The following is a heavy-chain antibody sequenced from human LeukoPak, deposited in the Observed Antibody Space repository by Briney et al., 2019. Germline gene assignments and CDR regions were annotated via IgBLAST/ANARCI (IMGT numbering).Heavy chain of an antibody. CDR1: GYTFTGYY. J-gene: IGHJ3*02. V-gene: IGHV1-2*02. CDR2: INPNSGGT. Sequence: ASVKVSCKASGYTFTGYYMHWVRQAPGQGLEWMGWINPNSGGTSYAQKFQGRVTMTRDTSISTAYMELSRLRSDDTAVYYCASIRESSGALDAFDIWGQGTMVTVSS. D-gene: IGHD2-15*01. CDR3: ASIRESSGALDAFDI.